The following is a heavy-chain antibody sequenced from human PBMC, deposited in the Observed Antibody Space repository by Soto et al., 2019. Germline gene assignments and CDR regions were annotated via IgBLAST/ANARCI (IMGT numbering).Heavy chain of an antibody. V-gene: IGHV3-74*01. D-gene: IGHD2-15*01. CDR1: GFTFSSYW. J-gene: IGHJ4*02. CDR2: INSDGSST. CDR3: VRTSLVVAAATREDY. Sequence: GGSLRLSCAASGFTFSSYWMHWVRQAPGKGLVWVTRINSDGSSTSYADSVKGRVTISRDNAKNTLYLQMNSLRAEDTAVYYCVRTSLVVAAATREDYWGQGTLVTVPS.